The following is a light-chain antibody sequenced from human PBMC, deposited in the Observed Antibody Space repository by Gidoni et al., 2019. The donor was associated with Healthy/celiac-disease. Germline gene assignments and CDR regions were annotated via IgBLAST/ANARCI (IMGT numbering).Light chain of an antibody. J-gene: IGLJ3*02. CDR3: AAWDYRLNGPV. Sequence: QSVLTQPPSVSEAPRQMVTISCSGSSSNIGNNAVNWYQHLPGKAPKLLIYYDDLLPSGVSDRFSGSTSGTSASLAISGLQSEDEAAYYCAAWDYRLNGPVFGVGTKLTVL. V-gene: IGLV1-36*01. CDR2: YDD. CDR1: SSNIGNNA.